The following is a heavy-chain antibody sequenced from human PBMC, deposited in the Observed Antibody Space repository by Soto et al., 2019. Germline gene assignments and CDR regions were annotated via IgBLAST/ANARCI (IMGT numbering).Heavy chain of an antibody. J-gene: IGHJ4*02. CDR2: IWYDGSNK. V-gene: IGHV3-33*01. Sequence: QVQLVESGGGVVQPGRSLRLSCAASGFTFSSYGMHWVRQAPGKGLEWVAVIWYDGSNKYYADSVKSRFTISRDNSKNTLYLKMNRLRAEDTAVYYCARSYGSGSYYPFDYWGQGTLVTVYS. D-gene: IGHD3-10*01. CDR3: ARSYGSGSYYPFDY. CDR1: GFTFSSYG.